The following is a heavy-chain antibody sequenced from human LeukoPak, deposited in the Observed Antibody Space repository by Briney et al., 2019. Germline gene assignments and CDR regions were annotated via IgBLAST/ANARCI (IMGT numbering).Heavy chain of an antibody. J-gene: IGHJ5*02. CDR2: VRGSGDST. CDR1: GFTFRNYA. D-gene: IGHD4/OR15-4a*01. CDR3: AKGGCFSSFDP. V-gene: IGHV3-23*01. Sequence: GGSLRLSCAASGFTFRNYAMTWVRQAPGKGLEWVSTVRGSGDSTFYADSVKGRFTISRDNSKNTLYLQMSSLRAEDTAVYYCAKGGCFSSFDPWGQGTLVTVSS.